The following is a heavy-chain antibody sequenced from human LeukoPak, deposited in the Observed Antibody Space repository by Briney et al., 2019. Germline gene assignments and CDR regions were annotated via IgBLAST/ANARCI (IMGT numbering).Heavy chain of an antibody. Sequence: SETLSLTCAVYGGSFSGYYWSWIRQPTGKGLEWIGEINHSGSTNYNPSLKSRVTISVDTSKNQFSLKLSSVTAANTAVYYCARKRVVKHRGAFDIWGQGTMVTVSS. CDR3: ARKRVVKHRGAFDI. D-gene: IGHD3-22*01. CDR2: INHSGST. V-gene: IGHV4-34*01. CDR1: GGSFSGYY. J-gene: IGHJ3*02.